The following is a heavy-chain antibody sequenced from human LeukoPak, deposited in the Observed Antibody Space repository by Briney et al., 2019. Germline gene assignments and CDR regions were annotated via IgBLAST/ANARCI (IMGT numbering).Heavy chain of an antibody. CDR2: IYYSGIT. CDR1: GGSFSGYY. V-gene: IGHV4-59*08. J-gene: IGHJ4*02. CDR3: AISSVNRGFFDY. Sequence: LETLSLTCAVYGGSFSGYYWSWIRQPPGKGLEWIAFIYYSGITNYNPSLKSRVAMSQDTSKNQFSLKLNSVTAADTAVYYCAISSVNRGFFDYWGQGTLVTVSS.